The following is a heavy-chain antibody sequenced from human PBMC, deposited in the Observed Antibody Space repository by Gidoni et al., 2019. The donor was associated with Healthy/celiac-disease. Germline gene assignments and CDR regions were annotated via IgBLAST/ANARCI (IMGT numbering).Heavy chain of an antibody. Sequence: QVQLQQWGAGLLKPSETLSLTCAVYGGSFSGYYWSWIRQPPGKGLEWIGEINHSGSTNYNPSLKSRVTISVDTSKNQFSLKLSSVTAADTAVYYCARASVLLWFRELRAFDIWGQGTMVTVSS. V-gene: IGHV4-34*01. CDR3: ARASVLLWFRELRAFDI. D-gene: IGHD3-10*01. CDR2: INHSGST. CDR1: GGSFSGYY. J-gene: IGHJ3*02.